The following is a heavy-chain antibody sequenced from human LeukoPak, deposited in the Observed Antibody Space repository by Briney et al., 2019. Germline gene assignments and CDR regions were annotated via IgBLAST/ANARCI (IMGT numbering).Heavy chain of an antibody. CDR2: INHSGST. V-gene: IGHV4-34*01. Sequence: SETLSLTCAVYGGSFSGYYWSWIRQPPGKGLEWIGEINHSGSTNYNPSLKSRVTISVDTSKNQFSLKLSSATAADTAVYYCARGLNRITIFGVVDYWGQGTLVTVSS. D-gene: IGHD3-3*01. J-gene: IGHJ4*02. CDR3: ARGLNRITIFGVVDY. CDR1: GGSFSGYY.